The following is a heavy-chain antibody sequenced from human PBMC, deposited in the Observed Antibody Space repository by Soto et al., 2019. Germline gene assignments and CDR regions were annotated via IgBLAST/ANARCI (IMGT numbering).Heavy chain of an antibody. CDR1: GFTFSSYG. J-gene: IGHJ4*02. CDR3: AKDGYYYGSR. CDR2: ISYDGSNK. D-gene: IGHD3-10*01. Sequence: GGSLRLSCAASGFTFSSYGMHWVRQAPGKGLEWVAVISYDGSNKYYADSVKGRFTISRDNSKNTLYLKMNSLRAEDTAVYYCAKDGYYYGSRWGQGTLVTVSS. V-gene: IGHV3-30*18.